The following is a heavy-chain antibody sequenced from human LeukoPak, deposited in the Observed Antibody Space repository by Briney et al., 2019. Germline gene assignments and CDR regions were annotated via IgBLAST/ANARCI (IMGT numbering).Heavy chain of an antibody. CDR3: AAHYCGGDCYPHRDAFDI. Sequence: GGSLRLSCAACGFTFSSYSMNWVRQAPGKGLEWVSYISSSSSTIYYADSVKGRFTISRDNAKNSLYLQMNSLRAEDTAVYYCAAHYCGGDCYPHRDAFDIWGQGTMVTVSS. J-gene: IGHJ3*02. D-gene: IGHD2-21*02. CDR2: ISSSSSTI. V-gene: IGHV3-48*01. CDR1: GFTFSSYS.